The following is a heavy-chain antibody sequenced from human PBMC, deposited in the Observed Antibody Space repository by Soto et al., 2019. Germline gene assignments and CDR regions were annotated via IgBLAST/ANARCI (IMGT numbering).Heavy chain of an antibody. Sequence: SETLSLTLACVWCSGSGSIYYWGWVRQPPGKGLEWIGYFFYTGSTYYNPSLESRLTMSVDVSKNHFSLRLNSVTAADTAVYYCAGGTDGKKVAYWGQGVLVTVSS. CDR1: WCSGSGSIYY. CDR3: AGGTDGKKVAY. J-gene: IGHJ4*02. D-gene: IGHD5-12*01. V-gene: IGHV4-61*03. CDR2: FFYTGST.